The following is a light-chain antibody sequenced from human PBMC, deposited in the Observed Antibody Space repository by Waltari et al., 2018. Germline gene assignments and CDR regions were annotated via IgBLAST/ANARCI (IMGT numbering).Light chain of an antibody. CDR3: QQYNTWPPST. CDR1: QSISNN. V-gene: IGKV3-15*01. Sequence: EIVMTQSPAALSVSPGERATLSCRASQSISNNLARYQHKPGQPPRLLISGASTRATGVPARFSGSGSGTEFTRTISSLQSEDSAIYFCQQYNTWPPSTFGQGTKLEIK. CDR2: GAS. J-gene: IGKJ2*02.